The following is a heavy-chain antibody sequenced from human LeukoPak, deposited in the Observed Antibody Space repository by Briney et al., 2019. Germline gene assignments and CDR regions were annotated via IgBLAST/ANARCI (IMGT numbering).Heavy chain of an antibody. CDR2: IIPILGIA. CDR3: AKDGRSWYGGYFDY. J-gene: IGHJ4*02. V-gene: IGHV1-69*04. D-gene: IGHD6-13*01. CDR1: GGTFSSYA. Sequence: SVKVSCKASGGTFSSYAISWVRQAPGQGLEWMGRIIPILGIANYAQKFQGRVTITADKSTSTAYMELSSLRSEDTAVYYCAKDGRSWYGGYFDYWGQGTLVTVSS.